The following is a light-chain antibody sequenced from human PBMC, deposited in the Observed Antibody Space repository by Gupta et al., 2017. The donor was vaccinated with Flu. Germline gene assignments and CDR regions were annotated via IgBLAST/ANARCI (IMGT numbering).Light chain of an antibody. J-gene: IGLJ3*02. Sequence: IAISCTGTSSDIGGYNYVSWYQQHPGKAPKLMIFEVSNRHSGVATRFSGSKSDNTASLTIAGLQAEDEADYYCSSDTNTNTLVLFGGGTKLTVL. CDR1: SSDIGGYNY. CDR3: SSDTNTNTLVL. CDR2: EVS. V-gene: IGLV2-14*01.